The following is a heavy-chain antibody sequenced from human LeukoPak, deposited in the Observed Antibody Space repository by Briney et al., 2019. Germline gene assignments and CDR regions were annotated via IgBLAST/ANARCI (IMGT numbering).Heavy chain of an antibody. CDR1: GYTFTSYG. CDR2: VSAYNGNT. V-gene: IGHV1-18*01. J-gene: IGHJ4*02. Sequence: ASVKVSCRAFGYTFTSYGISWVRQAPGQGLEWMGGVSAYNGNTHYAQKFQGRVTMTRNTSISTAYMELSSLRSEDTAVYYCARGPHSYAQWGQGTLVTVSS. CDR3: ARGPHSYAQ. D-gene: IGHD2-2*01.